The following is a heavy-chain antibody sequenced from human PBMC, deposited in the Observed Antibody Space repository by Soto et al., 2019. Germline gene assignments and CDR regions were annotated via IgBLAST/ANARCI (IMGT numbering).Heavy chain of an antibody. V-gene: IGHV3-21*04. J-gene: IGHJ4*02. CDR2: ISSRSSYI. D-gene: IGHD3-22*01. CDR3: AILTSYASSGYYCY. Sequence: EVQLVESGGVLVKPGGSLILSCAASGFTFSSSSMNWVRQDPGKGLEWVSSISSRSSYIYYADSVKGRFTTCRDNAKNSLCLAINPLRAEVTAVYYCAILTSYASSGYYCYWDQGNVVTVSS. CDR1: GFTFSSSS.